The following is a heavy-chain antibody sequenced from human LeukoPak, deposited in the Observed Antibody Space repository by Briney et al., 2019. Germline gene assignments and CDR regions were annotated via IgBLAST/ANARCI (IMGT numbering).Heavy chain of an antibody. D-gene: IGHD3-10*01. CDR3: ARDFLPYYYGPFDY. CDR2: IWYDGSNK. J-gene: IGHJ4*02. V-gene: IGHV3-33*01. Sequence: PGGSLRLSCAASGFTFSSYGMHWVRQAPGKGLEWVAVIWYDGSNKYYADSVKGRFTISRDNPKNTLYLQMNSLRAEDTAVYYCARDFLPYYYGPFDYWGQGTLVTVSS. CDR1: GFTFSSYG.